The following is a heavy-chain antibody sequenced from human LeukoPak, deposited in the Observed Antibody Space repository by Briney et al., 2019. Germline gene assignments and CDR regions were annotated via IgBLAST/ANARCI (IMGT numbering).Heavy chain of an antibody. CDR1: GFTVSSNY. V-gene: IGHV3-53*01. D-gene: IGHD4-17*01. CDR3: ARVGGDYAFDY. J-gene: IGHJ4*02. Sequence: GGALRLSCAASGFTVSSNYMNWVRQAPGKGLEWVSVIYSGGSTYYADSVKGRFTISRDNSKDTLYLQMNSLRAEDTAVYYCARVGGDYAFDYWGKGTLVTVSS. CDR2: IYSGGST.